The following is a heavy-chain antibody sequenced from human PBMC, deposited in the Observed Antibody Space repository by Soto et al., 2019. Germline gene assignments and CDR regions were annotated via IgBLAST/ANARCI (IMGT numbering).Heavy chain of an antibody. D-gene: IGHD3-22*01. Sequence: GGSLRLSCAASGFTFSSYAMSWVRQTPGKGLEWVSTLSGSGGTTYYADSVKGQFTISRDNSKSTLYLQMNSLRAEDTAVYYCAKGVVVITSYFQHWGQGTLVTVSS. J-gene: IGHJ1*01. CDR1: GFTFSSYA. CDR3: AKGVVVITSYFQH. V-gene: IGHV3-23*01. CDR2: LSGSGGTT.